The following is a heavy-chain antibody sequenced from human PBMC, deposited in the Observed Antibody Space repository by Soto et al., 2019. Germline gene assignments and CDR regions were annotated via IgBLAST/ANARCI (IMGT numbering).Heavy chain of an antibody. J-gene: IGHJ4*02. CDR1: GGSISSYY. D-gene: IGHD5-12*01. V-gene: IGHV4-59*08. CDR2: IYYSGST. Sequence: SETLSLTCTVSGGSISSYYWSWFRQPPGKGLEWIGYIYYSGSTNYNPSLKSRVAISVDTSENEFSLKLSSVTAADTAVYYCARHSGGYDRRYFDYWGQGTLVTVSS. CDR3: ARHSGGYDRRYFDY.